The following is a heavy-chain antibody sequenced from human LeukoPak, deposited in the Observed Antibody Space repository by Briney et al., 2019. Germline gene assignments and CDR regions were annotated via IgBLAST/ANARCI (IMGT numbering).Heavy chain of an antibody. D-gene: IGHD2-15*01. Sequence: PSETLSLTCNVSGGSISDTSYYWGWIRQPPGKGLEWIGRIYHTGTPYYSPSLKSRVTISVHTSKNQFSLKLSSVTAADTAVYYCARQECNGGSCYSRAIWFDPWGQGTLVTVSS. CDR2: IYHTGTP. J-gene: IGHJ5*02. CDR3: ARQECNGGSCYSRAIWFDP. CDR1: GGSISDTSYY. V-gene: IGHV4-39*01.